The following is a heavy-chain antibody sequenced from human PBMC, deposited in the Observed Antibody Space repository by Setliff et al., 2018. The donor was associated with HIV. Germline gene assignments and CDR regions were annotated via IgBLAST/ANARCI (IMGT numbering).Heavy chain of an antibody. J-gene: IGHJ6*03. CDR3: ARVSYYDKKGISFYYYYMDV. CDR1: SGSFSGYY. CDR2: INHGGST. Sequence: PSETLSLTCAVYSGSFSGYYWSWIRQSPGKGLEWIGEINHGGSTKYNPSLKSRVTMSLDTSKNQFSLKLSSVTAADTAMYYCARVSYYDKKGISFYYYYMDVWGKGTTVTVSS. V-gene: IGHV4-34*01. D-gene: IGHD3-22*01.